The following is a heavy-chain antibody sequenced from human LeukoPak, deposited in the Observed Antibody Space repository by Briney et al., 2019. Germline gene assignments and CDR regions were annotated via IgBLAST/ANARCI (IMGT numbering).Heavy chain of an antibody. CDR3: ARRRGPTGYYYMDV. CDR2: INWNGGST. Sequence: PGGSLRLSCAASGFTFDDYGMSWVRQAPGKGLEWVSGINWNGGSTGYADSAKGRFTISRDNAKNSLYLQMNSLRAEDTALYYCARRRGPTGYYYMDVWGKGTTVTVSS. D-gene: IGHD4-17*01. J-gene: IGHJ6*03. V-gene: IGHV3-20*04. CDR1: GFTFDDYG.